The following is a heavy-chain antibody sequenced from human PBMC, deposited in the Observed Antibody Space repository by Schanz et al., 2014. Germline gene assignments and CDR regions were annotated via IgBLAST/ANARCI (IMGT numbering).Heavy chain of an antibody. Sequence: EGQLAESGGGLVQPGGSLRLSCAASGFTLSNSDMHWVRQGTGKGLEWVSTIGYLGDTYYPDSVKGRFTVSRDSGQNSLYLQMNSLRAGDTAVYYCAGGTDWNLHYWGQGALVTVSS. J-gene: IGHJ4*02. CDR2: IGYLGDT. V-gene: IGHV3-13*01. D-gene: IGHD1-1*01. CDR1: GFTLSNSD. CDR3: AGGTDWNLHY.